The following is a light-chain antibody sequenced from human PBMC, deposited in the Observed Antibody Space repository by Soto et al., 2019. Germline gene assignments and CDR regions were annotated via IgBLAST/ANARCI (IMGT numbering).Light chain of an antibody. CDR1: QSVSSY. J-gene: IGKJ3*01. Sequence: EIVLTQSPATLSLSPGERATLSCRASQSVSSYLAWYQQKPGQAPRLLIYDASNRATGIPARFSGSGSGTXXXXXXSSLXXXXXXXXXCQQRSNWPPFTFGPGTKVDIK. V-gene: IGKV3-11*01. CDR2: DAS. CDR3: QQRSNWPPFT.